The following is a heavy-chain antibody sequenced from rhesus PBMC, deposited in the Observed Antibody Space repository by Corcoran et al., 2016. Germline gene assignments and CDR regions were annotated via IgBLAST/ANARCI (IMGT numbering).Heavy chain of an antibody. Sequence: EVQLVESGGGLVQPGESLRLSCAASGFTFGDYGMHWVRQAPGKGLDWVSSITNTGDTVYYADSVECRFTVSRDNAKNSLSLQMSSLRAEDTAVYYCTRYRGSWNFDYWGQGVLVTVSS. D-gene: IGHD6-25*01. CDR1: GFTFGDYG. V-gene: IGHV3-183*02. CDR2: ITNTGDTV. J-gene: IGHJ4*01. CDR3: TRYRGSWNFDY.